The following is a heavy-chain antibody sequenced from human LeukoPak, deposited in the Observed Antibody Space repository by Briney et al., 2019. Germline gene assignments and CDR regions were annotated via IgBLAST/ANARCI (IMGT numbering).Heavy chain of an antibody. CDR2: IYHSGST. CDR1: GDSISSGGYS. V-gene: IGHV4-30-2*01. CDR3: ASSYSSSGTFDY. Sequence: PSKTLSLTCAVSGDSISSGGYSWSWIRRPPGKGLEWIGYIYHSGSTYYNPSLKSRVTISVDRSKNQFSLKLSSVTAADTAVYYCASSYSSSGTFDYWGQGTLVTVSS. D-gene: IGHD6-6*01. J-gene: IGHJ4*02.